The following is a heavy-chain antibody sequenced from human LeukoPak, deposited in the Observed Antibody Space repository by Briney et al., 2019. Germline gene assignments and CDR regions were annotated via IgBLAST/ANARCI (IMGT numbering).Heavy chain of an antibody. CDR2: MNPNSGNT. CDR1: GYIFTSYD. CDR3: ARGLTMVRGVILAY. J-gene: IGHJ4*02. Sequence: SVKVLCKASGYIFTSYDINWVPQATGQGLVWMGWMNPNSGNTGYAQKFQGRVTMTRNTSISTAYMELSSLRSEDTAVYYCARGLTMVRGVILAYWGQGTLVTVSS. V-gene: IGHV1-8*01. D-gene: IGHD3-10*01.